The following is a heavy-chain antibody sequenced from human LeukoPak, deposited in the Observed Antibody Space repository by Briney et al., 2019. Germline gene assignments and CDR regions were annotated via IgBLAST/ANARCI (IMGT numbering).Heavy chain of an antibody. Sequence: PSETLSLTCTVSGGSISFYYWNWIRQSPGKGLEWIGYIYNSGSTKYNPSLKSRVTISVDTPKNQFSLKLSSVTAADTAVYYCAKHYMGSSYNRGCDCWGQGTQVTVSS. V-gene: IGHV4-59*08. D-gene: IGHD3-10*01. CDR3: AKHYMGSSYNRGCDC. CDR2: IYNSGST. CDR1: GGSISFYY. J-gene: IGHJ4*02.